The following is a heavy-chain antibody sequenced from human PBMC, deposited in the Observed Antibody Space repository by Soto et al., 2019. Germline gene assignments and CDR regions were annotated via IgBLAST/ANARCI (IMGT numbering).Heavy chain of an antibody. J-gene: IGHJ6*02. CDR1: GYSFTDYH. CDR2: INPKSGGT. Sequence: ASVKVSCKASGYSFTDYHIHWVRQAPGQGXEWLGRINPKSGGTSTAQKFQGWVTMTTDTSISTASMELTRLTSDDTAIYYCARGDCTDCSNGVCSFFYNHDMDVWGQGTTVTVSS. CDR3: ARGDCTDCSNGVCSFFYNHDMDV. V-gene: IGHV1-2*04. D-gene: IGHD2-8*01.